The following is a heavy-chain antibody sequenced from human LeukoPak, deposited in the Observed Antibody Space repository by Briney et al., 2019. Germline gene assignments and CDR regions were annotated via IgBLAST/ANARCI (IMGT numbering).Heavy chain of an antibody. CDR2: IYYSGST. Sequence: PSETLSLTCTVSGGSISSYYWSWIRQPPGKGLEWIGDIYYSGSTNYNPSLKSRVTISVDTSKNQFSLKLSSVTAADTAVYYCARSGYYGSGSYYNPRGYGMDVWGQGTTVTVSS. CDR3: ARSGYYGSGSYYNPRGYGMDV. D-gene: IGHD3-10*01. V-gene: IGHV4-59*01. J-gene: IGHJ6*02. CDR1: GGSISSYY.